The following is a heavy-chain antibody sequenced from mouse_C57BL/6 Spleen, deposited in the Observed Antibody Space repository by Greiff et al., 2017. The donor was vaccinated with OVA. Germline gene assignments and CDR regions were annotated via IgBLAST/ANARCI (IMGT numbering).Heavy chain of an antibody. CDR3: ASPGAMDY. CDR1: GFTFSDYG. Sequence: EVKLMESGGGLVKPGGSLKLSRAASGFTFSDYGMHWVRQAPEKGLEWVAYISSGSSTIYYADTVKGRFTISRDNAKNTLFLQMTSLRSEDTAMYYCASPGAMDYWGQGTSVTVSS. V-gene: IGHV5-17*01. J-gene: IGHJ4*01. CDR2: ISSGSSTI.